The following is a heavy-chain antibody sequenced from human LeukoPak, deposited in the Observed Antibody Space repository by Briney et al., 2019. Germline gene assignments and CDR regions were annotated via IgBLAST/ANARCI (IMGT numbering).Heavy chain of an antibody. CDR1: GGSISSSSYY. D-gene: IGHD2-8*01. CDR2: IYYSGST. V-gene: IGHV4-39*07. CDR3: ATNGYYCIDV. J-gene: IGHJ6*03. Sequence: PSETLSLTCTVSGGSISSSSYYWGWIRQPPGKGLEWIGNIYYSGSTYYNPSLKSRVTISVDTSKNQFSLKLTSVTAADTAIYYCATNGYYCIDVWGKGTTVTVSS.